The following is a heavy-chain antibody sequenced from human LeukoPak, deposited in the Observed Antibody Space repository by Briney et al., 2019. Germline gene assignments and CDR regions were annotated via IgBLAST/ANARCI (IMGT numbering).Heavy chain of an antibody. D-gene: IGHD5-18*01. Sequence: SETLSLTCTVSGGSISSHYWSWLRQPPGKGLEWIAYLYDSVRTKDNPSLKGRVTLSADTSKEQHSLRLSSVTAADTAVYYCATIKRGDIYGYFDFWGQGILVTVSS. J-gene: IGHJ4*02. CDR3: ATIKRGDIYGYFDF. V-gene: IGHV4-59*11. CDR1: GGSISSHY. CDR2: LYDSVRT.